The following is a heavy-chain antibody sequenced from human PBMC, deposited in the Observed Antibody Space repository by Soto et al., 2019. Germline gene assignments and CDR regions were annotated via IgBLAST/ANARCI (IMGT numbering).Heavy chain of an antibody. J-gene: IGHJ4*02. Sequence: PGGSLRLSCALSGFTTSRLAMNWVRLAPGKGLEWVSYISSSGSTVYHADSVEGRLTISRDNAKNSLFLQMNSLRAEDTALYYCAREGSYDTMDYWGLGTLVTVSS. CDR3: AREGSYDTMDY. CDR1: GFTTSRLA. CDR2: ISSSGSTV. V-gene: IGHV3-48*03. D-gene: IGHD3-22*01.